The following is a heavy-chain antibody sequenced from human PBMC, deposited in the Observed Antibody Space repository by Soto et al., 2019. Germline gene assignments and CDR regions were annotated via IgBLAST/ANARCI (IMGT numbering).Heavy chain of an antibody. J-gene: IGHJ6*02. CDR3: ARLYYDYV. CDR2: VSMDSDTI. V-gene: IGHV3-48*02. CDR1: GFDLSTYS. Sequence: PGGSLRLSCKASGFDLSTYSMNWVRQAPGKGLEWIAYVSMDSDTIHYADSVKGRFTISRDDPENSLYLQMNSLRDEDTATYYCARLYYDYVWGQGTTVTVSS. D-gene: IGHD3-3*01.